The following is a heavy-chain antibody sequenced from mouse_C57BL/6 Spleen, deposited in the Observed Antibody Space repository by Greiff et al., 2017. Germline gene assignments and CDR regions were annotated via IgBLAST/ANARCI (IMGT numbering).Heavy chain of an antibody. Sequence: VQLQQSGAELVRPGASVKLSCTASGFNIKDDYMHWVKQRPEQGLEWIGWIDPENGDTEYASKFQGKATITADTSSNTASLQLSSLTSEDTAVYYCTTTSTVVATDWYFDVWGTGTTVTVSS. J-gene: IGHJ1*03. V-gene: IGHV14-4*01. CDR1: GFNIKDDY. CDR3: TTTSTVVATDWYFDV. D-gene: IGHD1-1*01. CDR2: IDPENGDT.